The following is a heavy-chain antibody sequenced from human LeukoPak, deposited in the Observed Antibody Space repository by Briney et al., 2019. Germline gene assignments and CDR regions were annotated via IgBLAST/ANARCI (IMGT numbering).Heavy chain of an antibody. D-gene: IGHD3-16*01. Sequence: GGSLRLSCAASGFTFSSYAMSWVRQAPGKGLEWVSAISGSGGSTYYADSVKGRFTISRDNSKNTLYLQMNSLRAEDTAVYYCAKDLGGKQPAPGWFDPWGQGTLVTVSS. J-gene: IGHJ5*02. CDR2: ISGSGGST. CDR3: AKDLGGKQPAPGWFDP. V-gene: IGHV3-23*01. CDR1: GFTFSSYA.